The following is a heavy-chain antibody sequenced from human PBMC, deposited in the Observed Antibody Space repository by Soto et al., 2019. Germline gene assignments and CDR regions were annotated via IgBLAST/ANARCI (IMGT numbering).Heavy chain of an antibody. J-gene: IGHJ6*02. CDR2: IYPGDPDT. CDR1: GYSFTSYW. V-gene: IGHV5-51*01. Sequence: GESLKISCKGSGYSFTSYWIGWVRQMPGKGLEWMGIIYPGDPDTRYSPSFQGQVTISADKSISTAYLQWSSLKASDTAMYYCARHYDSSSLEYYYYGMDVWGQGTTVTVSS. D-gene: IGHD3-22*01. CDR3: ARHYDSSSLEYYYYGMDV.